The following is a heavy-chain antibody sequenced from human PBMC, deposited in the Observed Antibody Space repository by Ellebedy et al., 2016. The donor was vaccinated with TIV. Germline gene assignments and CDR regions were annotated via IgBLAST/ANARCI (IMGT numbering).Heavy chain of an antibody. CDR1: GGSLSSYY. J-gene: IGHJ4*02. D-gene: IGHD6-19*01. CDR2: IYYSGST. V-gene: IGHV4-59*01. CDR3: ARVRSSGWLVFDY. Sequence: MPSETLSLTCTVSGGSLSSYYWSWIRQPPGKGLEWIGYIYYSGSTNYNPSLKSRVTISVDTSKNQFSLKLSSVTAADTAVYYCARVRSSGWLVFDYWGQGTLVTVSS.